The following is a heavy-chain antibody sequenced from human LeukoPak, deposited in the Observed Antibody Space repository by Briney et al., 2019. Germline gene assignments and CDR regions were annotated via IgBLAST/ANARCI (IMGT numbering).Heavy chain of an antibody. D-gene: IGHD6-13*01. V-gene: IGHV3-23*01. J-gene: IGHJ4*02. CDR3: GRAGYSSSWYVIN. Sequence: GGSLRLSCAASGFTLSSYAMNWVRQAPGKGLEWVSVISGSGGSTYYADSVKGRFTISRDNSKNTLYLQMSSLRAEGTAVYYCGRAGYSSSWYVINWGQGTLVTVSS. CDR2: ISGSGGST. CDR1: GFTLSSYA.